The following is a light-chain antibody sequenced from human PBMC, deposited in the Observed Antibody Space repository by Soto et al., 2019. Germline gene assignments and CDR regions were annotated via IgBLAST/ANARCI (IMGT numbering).Light chain of an antibody. V-gene: IGLV1-40*01. CDR2: GNF. CDR3: LSYDMYLSGSVI. J-gene: IGLJ2*01. CDR1: SSNIGADYD. Sequence: QSALTQPPSVSGAPGQRVTISCSGSSSNIGADYDVHWYQHLPGTSPNLLIFGNFNRPSGVPDRFSGSKSGTSASLAITGLQAEDEGVYYCLSYDMYLSGSVIFGGGTKVTVL.